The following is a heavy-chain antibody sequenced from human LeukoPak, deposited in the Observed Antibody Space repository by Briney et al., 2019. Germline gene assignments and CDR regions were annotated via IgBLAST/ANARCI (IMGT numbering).Heavy chain of an antibody. CDR1: GGSFSGYY. D-gene: IGHD6-13*01. J-gene: IGHJ4*02. Sequence: PSEALSLTCAVYGGSFSGYYWSWIRHPPAKGLELIGEINHSGGTNYNPSLKSRVTISVDTSKNQFSLKLSSVTAADTAVYYCARALAAAGFLKTYYFDYWGQGTLVTVSS. CDR3: ARALAAAGFLKTYYFDY. V-gene: IGHV4-34*01. CDR2: INHSGGT.